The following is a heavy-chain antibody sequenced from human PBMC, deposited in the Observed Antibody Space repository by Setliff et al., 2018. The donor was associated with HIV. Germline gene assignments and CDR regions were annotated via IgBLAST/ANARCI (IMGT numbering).Heavy chain of an antibody. V-gene: IGHV4-38-2*01. CDR3: ARVQRSGSYYRPYYFDY. CDR1: GYSISSGYY. D-gene: IGHD3-10*01. J-gene: IGHJ4*02. Sequence: SETLSLTCAVSGYSISSGYYWGWIRQPPGKGLEWVGSIHHSGTTYYNPSLKSRVTISVDTSKNQFSLKLSSVTAADTAVYYCARVQRSGSYYRPYYFDYWGQGTLVTVSS. CDR2: IHHSGTT.